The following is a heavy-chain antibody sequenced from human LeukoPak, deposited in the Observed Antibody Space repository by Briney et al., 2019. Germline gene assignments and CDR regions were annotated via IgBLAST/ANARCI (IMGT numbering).Heavy chain of an antibody. CDR1: GFTLSSYA. CDR2: ISGSGVST. CDR3: AKDPANQLLYPAHFSH. J-gene: IGHJ1*01. D-gene: IGHD2-2*01. V-gene: IGHV3-23*01. Sequence: GGSLRLSCAASGFTLSSYAMSWVRQAPGKGLEGVSAISGSGVSTSYADSVKGRFTISRDNSKNTLYLHMNSLRAEATAIYFCAKDPANQLLYPAHFSHWGQGTLVTVSS.